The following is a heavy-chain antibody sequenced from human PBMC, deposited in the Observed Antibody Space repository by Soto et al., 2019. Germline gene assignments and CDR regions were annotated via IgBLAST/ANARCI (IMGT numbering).Heavy chain of an antibody. D-gene: IGHD3-10*01. V-gene: IGHV5-10-1*01. J-gene: IGHJ6*02. CDR3: ARIITMVRGVTSVYYYYYGMDV. CDR1: GYSFTSYW. CDR2: IDPSDSYT. Sequence: GESLKISCKGSGYSFTSYWISWVRQMPGKGLEGMGRIDPSDSYTNYSPSFQGHVTISADKSISTAYLQWSSLKASDTAMYYCARIITMVRGVTSVYYYYYGMDVWGQGTTVTVSS.